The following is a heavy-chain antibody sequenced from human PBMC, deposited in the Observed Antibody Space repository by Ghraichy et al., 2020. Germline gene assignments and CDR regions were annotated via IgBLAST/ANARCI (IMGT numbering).Heavy chain of an antibody. CDR1: GGSISSYY. J-gene: IGHJ3*02. CDR3: AGEYSREAFDI. V-gene: IGHV4-59*01. CDR2: IYYSGST. D-gene: IGHD6-13*01. Sequence: SETLSLTCTVSGGSISSYYWSWIRQPPGKGLEWIGYIYYSGSTNYNPSLKSRVTISVDTSKNQFSLKLSSVTAADTAVYYCAGEYSREAFDIWGQGTMVTVSS.